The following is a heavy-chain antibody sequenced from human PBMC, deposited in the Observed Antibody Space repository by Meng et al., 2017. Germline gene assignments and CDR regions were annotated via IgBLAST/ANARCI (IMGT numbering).Heavy chain of an antibody. CDR3: ARPTAIEEYFFYAMDV. V-gene: IGHV3-30*04. D-gene: IGHD5-24*01. J-gene: IGHJ6*01. CDR1: GFTFSKYA. Sequence: GESLKISCAASGFTFSKYAMHWVRQAPGKGLEWVALISYDGSQEYYADSVKGRFTISRDNSKSTLHLQTNSLTSEDTAVYYCARPTAIEEYFFYAMDVWGQGNTVNVSS. CDR2: ISYDGSQE.